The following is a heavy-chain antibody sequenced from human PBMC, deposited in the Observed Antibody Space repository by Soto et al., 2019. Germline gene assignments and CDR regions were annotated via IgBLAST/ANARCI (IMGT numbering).Heavy chain of an antibody. CDR1: GGSISSYY. J-gene: IGHJ6*02. Sequence: PSETLSLTCTVSGGSISSYYWSWIRQPPGKGLEWIGYIYYSGSTNYNPSLKSRVTISVDTSKNQFSLKLSSVTAADTAVYYCARGWDERDNNYYYGMDVWGQGTTVTVSS. CDR3: ARGWDERDNNYYYGMDV. V-gene: IGHV4-59*01. D-gene: IGHD1-26*01. CDR2: IYYSGST.